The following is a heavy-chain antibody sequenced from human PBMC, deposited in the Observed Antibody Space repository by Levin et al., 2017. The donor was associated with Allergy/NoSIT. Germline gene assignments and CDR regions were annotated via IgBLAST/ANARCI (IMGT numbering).Heavy chain of an antibody. D-gene: IGHD4-23*01. J-gene: IGHJ5*02. Sequence: SETLSLTCSVSGGSISSDSYYWSWIRQPAGKGLEWIGRIYTSGSTNYNPSLKSRVTISVDTSKNQFSLKLGSVTAADTAVYYCAREPEQLGATVGLRSPWFDPWGQGTLVTVSS. V-gene: IGHV4-61*02. CDR1: GGSISSDSYY. CDR3: AREPEQLGATVGLRSPWFDP. CDR2: IYTSGST.